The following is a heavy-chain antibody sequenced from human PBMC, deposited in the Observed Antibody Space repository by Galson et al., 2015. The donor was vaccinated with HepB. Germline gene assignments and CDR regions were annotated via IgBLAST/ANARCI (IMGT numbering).Heavy chain of an antibody. Sequence: TLSLTCTVSGGSISSGSYYWSWIRQPAGKGLEWIGRIYTSGSTNYNPSLKSRVTMSVDTSKNQFSLKLSSVTAADTAVYYCARDTEQWLVRDKPSHWFDPWGQGTLVTVSS. CDR1: GGSISSGSYY. V-gene: IGHV4-61*02. J-gene: IGHJ5*02. CDR2: IYTSGST. D-gene: IGHD6-19*01. CDR3: ARDTEQWLVRDKPSHWFDP.